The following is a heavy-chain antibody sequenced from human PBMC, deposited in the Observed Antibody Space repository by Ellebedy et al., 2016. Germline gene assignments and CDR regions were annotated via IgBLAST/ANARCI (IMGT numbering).Heavy chain of an antibody. CDR3: ARDLEAHTAMVTLYY. Sequence: ASVKVSXXLSGYSLTAVSMHWVRQAPGKGLEWMGHFDPEDEEPLYAQKFQGRVTMTRDTSTSTVNMELSSLRSEDTAVYYCARDLEAHTAMVTLYYWGQGTLVTVSS. CDR1: GYSLTAVS. D-gene: IGHD5-18*01. J-gene: IGHJ4*02. CDR2: FDPEDEEP. V-gene: IGHV1-24*01.